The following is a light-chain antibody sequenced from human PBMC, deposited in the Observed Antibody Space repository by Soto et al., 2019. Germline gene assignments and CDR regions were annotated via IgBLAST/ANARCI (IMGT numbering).Light chain of an antibody. J-gene: IGKJ4*01. CDR3: QQYNNWPLT. V-gene: IGKV3-15*01. Sequence: EILMTQSPATLSVFPGERVTLSCRASQSISSNLAWYQQKPGQAPRLLIYAASTRATGIPARFSGSGSGTEFTLTISSLQSEDFAVYFCQQYNNWPLTFGGGTKVEIK. CDR1: QSISSN. CDR2: AAS.